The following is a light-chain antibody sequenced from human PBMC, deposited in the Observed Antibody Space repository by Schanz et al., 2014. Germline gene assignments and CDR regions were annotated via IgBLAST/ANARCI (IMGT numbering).Light chain of an antibody. CDR2: GIS. J-gene: IGKJ2*01. V-gene: IGKV3-15*01. Sequence: EVVMTQSPATLSMSPGDRATLSCRASQSLSTNLAWFQQKPGQAPRLIIYGISVRAAGIPTRFSGSGSGTDFTLSISRLEPEDFAVYYCQQYATAPVTFGQGTRLEIK. CDR3: QQYATAPVT. CDR1: QSLSTN.